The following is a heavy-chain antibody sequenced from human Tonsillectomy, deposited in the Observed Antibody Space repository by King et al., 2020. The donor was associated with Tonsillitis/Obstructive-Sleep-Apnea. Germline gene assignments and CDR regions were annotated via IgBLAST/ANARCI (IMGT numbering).Heavy chain of an antibody. CDR2: IDPSDSYT. D-gene: IGHD3-16*01. J-gene: IGHJ6*02. Sequence: VQLVESGAEVKKPGESLRISCKGSGYSFTSYWISWVRQMPGKGLEWMGKIDPSDSYTNYSPSFQGHVTISADKSISTAYLQWSSLKASDTAMYYCAAQGEGFDSAFYGMDVWGQGTTVTVSS. CDR3: AAQGEGFDSAFYGMDV. CDR1: GYSFTSYW. V-gene: IGHV5-10-1*03.